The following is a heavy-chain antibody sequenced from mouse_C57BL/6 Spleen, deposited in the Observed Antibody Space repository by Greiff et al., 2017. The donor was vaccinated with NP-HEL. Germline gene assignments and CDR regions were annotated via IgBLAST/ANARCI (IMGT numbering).Heavy chain of an antibody. V-gene: IGHV1-69*01. CDR1: GYTFTSYW. Sequence: QVQLQQPGAELVMPGASVKLSCKASGYTFTSYWMHWVKQRPGQGLEWIGEITPCNGYTNYNQKFQGKSTLPVDKSSSPAYMQLSSLTSEDSAVYYCARKGGYDDGYYDYWGQGTTLTVSS. CDR2: ITPCNGYT. CDR3: ARKGGYDDGYYDY. D-gene: IGHD2-3*01. J-gene: IGHJ2*01.